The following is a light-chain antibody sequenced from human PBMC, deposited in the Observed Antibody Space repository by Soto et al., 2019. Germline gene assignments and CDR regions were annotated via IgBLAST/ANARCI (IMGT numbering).Light chain of an antibody. CDR1: QSISHW. V-gene: IGKV1-5*03. J-gene: IGKJ1*01. CDR2: KAS. Sequence: DIQMTQSPSTLSASVGDRVTITCRASQSISHWLAWYQQKPGKAPKLLIHKASNLQSGVPSRFSGSGSETEFTLTIRGLQPDDFATYYCQQYNPFWTFGPGTRVEVK. CDR3: QQYNPFWT.